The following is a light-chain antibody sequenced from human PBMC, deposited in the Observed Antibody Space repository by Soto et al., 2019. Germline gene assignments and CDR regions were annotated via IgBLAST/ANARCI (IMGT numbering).Light chain of an antibody. CDR1: QSVNSN. Sequence: EIVMTQSPATLSVSPGERATLSCRASQSVNSNLAWYQQKPGQAPKVLIYGASTRATGIPARFSGSGSGTEFTLTISSLQSEDFAVYYCQQYNNWPGFGQGTKVQIK. CDR2: GAS. V-gene: IGKV3-15*01. J-gene: IGKJ1*01. CDR3: QQYNNWPG.